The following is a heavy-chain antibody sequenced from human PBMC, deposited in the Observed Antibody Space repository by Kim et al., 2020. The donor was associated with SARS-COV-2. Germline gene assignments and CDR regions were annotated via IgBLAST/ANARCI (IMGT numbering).Heavy chain of an antibody. CDR3: AKISETTKNFDY. J-gene: IGHJ4*02. CDR1: GFTFSSYV. V-gene: IGHV3-23*01. CDR2: IGGIGSTT. Sequence: GGSLRLSCAASGFTFSSYVMSWIRQAPGKGLEWVSAIGGIGSTTYYADSVKGRFTISRDNSKDTMYLQMNSLRAADTAIYYCAKISETTKNFDYWGQGT. D-gene: IGHD4-17*01.